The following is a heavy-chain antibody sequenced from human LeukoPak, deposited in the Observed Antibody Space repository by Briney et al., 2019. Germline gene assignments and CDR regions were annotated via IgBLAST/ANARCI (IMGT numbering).Heavy chain of an antibody. CDR1: GDSIISSHW. CDR3: ASARWDY. D-gene: IGHD5-24*01. J-gene: IGHJ4*02. V-gene: IGHV4-4*02. CDR2: IYRTGST. Sequence: SETLSLTCTVSGDSIISSHWWSWVRQPPGKGLEWVGEIYRTGSTNYNPSLKSRVTISIDKSKNQFSLNLSSVTAADTAVYYCASARWDYWGQGNLVTVSS.